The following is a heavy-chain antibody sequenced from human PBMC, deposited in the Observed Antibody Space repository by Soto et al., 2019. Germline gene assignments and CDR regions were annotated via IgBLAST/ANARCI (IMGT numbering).Heavy chain of an antibody. V-gene: IGHV1-18*04. CDR1: GYTFTGYY. CDR3: ARDWAAAGPLDY. Sequence: GASVKVSCKASGYTFTGYYMQRVRQAPGQGLEWMGWISAYNGNTNYAQKLQGRVTMTTDTSTSTAYMELRSLRSDDTAVYYCARDWAAAGPLDYWGQGTLVTVSS. CDR2: ISAYNGNT. J-gene: IGHJ4*02. D-gene: IGHD6-13*01.